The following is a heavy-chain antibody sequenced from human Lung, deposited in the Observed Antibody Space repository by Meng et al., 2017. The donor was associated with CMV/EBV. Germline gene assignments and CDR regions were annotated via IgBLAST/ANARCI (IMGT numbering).Heavy chain of an antibody. D-gene: IGHD2-15*01. CDR1: GATVDIRS. J-gene: IGHJ4*02. CDR2: LIHLRGLT. CDR3: ARLAECRGGTCYFDY. Sequence: SGATVDIRSLSWLLQPPPQGLVWLVGLIHLRGLTSYSQTLQSRVTISADRTTSPASLELSSLRSADRAVYYCARLAECRGGTCYFDYWGQGTLVTVSS. V-gene: IGHV1-69*10.